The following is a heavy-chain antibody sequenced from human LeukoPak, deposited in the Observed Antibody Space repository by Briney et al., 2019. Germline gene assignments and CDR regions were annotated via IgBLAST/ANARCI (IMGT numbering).Heavy chain of an antibody. CDR3: ARSGRGVDSFYFYMDV. CDR2: IKHDGGEKQDGSEK. Sequence: PGGSLRLSCAASGFTFSQDWMSWVRQAPGKGLEWVANIKHDGGEKQDGSEKNYVDSVKGRFTISRDNAKNSLYLQKNSLRAEDTAVYYCARSGRGVDSFYFYMDVWGKGTTVTVSS. D-gene: IGHD3-10*01. J-gene: IGHJ6*03. CDR1: GFTFSQDW. V-gene: IGHV3-7*01.